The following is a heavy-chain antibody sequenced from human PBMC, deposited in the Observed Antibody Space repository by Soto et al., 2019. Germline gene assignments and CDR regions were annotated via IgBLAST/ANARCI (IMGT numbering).Heavy chain of an antibody. Sequence: SETLSLTCTVSGDSIGSGGYYWNWVRQHPGKGLEWIGYIFYSGSTFYSPSLKSRVFISVDKSKNQFSLRLNSVTAADTAVYYCARSGITISGIITHGMDVWGQGXTVTVSS. D-gene: IGHD3-3*01. CDR3: ARSGITISGIITHGMDV. CDR2: IFYSGST. J-gene: IGHJ6*02. CDR1: GDSIGSGGYY. V-gene: IGHV4-31*03.